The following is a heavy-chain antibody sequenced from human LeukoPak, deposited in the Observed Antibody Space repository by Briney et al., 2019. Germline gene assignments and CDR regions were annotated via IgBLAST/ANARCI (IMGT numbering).Heavy chain of an antibody. CDR2: ISSSSSYI. J-gene: IGHJ4*02. Sequence: GGSLRLSCAASGFTFSSYSMNWVRQAPGKGLEWVSSISSSSSYIYYADSVKGRFTISRDNSKNTLYLQLNSLRAEDTAVYYCARDSTYYYDSGSSGPHYFDNWGQGTLVTVSS. D-gene: IGHD3-10*01. CDR1: GFTFSSYS. CDR3: ARDSTYYYDSGSSGPHYFDN. V-gene: IGHV3-21*01.